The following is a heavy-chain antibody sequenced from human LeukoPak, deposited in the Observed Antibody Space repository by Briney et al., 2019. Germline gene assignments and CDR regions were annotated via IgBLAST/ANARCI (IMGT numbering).Heavy chain of an antibody. CDR1: GYTFTGYY. Sequence: GASVKVSCKASGYTFTGYYIHWVRQAPGQGLEWMGRINPNSGGTNYAQKFQGRVTMTRDTSISTAYMELSRLRSDDTAVYSCARDYDSSGYYYFDYWGQGTLVTVSS. D-gene: IGHD3-22*01. CDR2: INPNSGGT. CDR3: ARDYDSSGYYYFDY. V-gene: IGHV1-2*06. J-gene: IGHJ4*02.